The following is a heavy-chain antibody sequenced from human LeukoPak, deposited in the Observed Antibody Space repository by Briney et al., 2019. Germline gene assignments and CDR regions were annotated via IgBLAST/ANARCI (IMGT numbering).Heavy chain of an antibody. D-gene: IGHD3-16*02. Sequence: PGGSLRLSCAASGFTFSGYAMSWVRQAPGKGVEWVSAISGSGRSTYYADSVKARFTISRDNSKNTLYLQMNSLRAEDTAVYYCAKGPYDYVWGSYRYFDYWGQGTLVTVSS. V-gene: IGHV3-23*01. CDR3: AKGPYDYVWGSYRYFDY. CDR1: GFTFSGYA. J-gene: IGHJ4*02. CDR2: ISGSGRST.